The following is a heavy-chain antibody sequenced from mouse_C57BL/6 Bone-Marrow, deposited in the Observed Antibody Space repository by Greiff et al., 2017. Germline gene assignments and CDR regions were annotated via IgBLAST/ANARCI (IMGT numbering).Heavy chain of an antibody. V-gene: IGHV1-7*01. CDR3: ANSYYSNDRFAY. D-gene: IGHD2-5*01. CDR2: INPSSGYT. CDR1: GYTFTGYW. J-gene: IGHJ3*01. Sequence: QVQLKQSGAELAKPGASVKLSCKASGYTFTGYWMHWVKQRPGQGLEWIGYINPSSGYTKYNQKFKDKATLTADKSSSTAYMQLSSLTYEDSAVYYCANSYYSNDRFAYWGQGTLVTVSA.